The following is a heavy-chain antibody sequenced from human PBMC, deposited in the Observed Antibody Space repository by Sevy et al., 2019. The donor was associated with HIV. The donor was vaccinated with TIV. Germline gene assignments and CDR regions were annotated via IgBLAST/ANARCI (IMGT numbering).Heavy chain of an antibody. V-gene: IGHV1-2*06. D-gene: IGHD4-4*01. CDR1: GYTFTGYH. J-gene: IGHJ4*02. CDR2: INPNSGGT. Sequence: ASVKVSCKASGYTFTGYHMHWVRQAPGQGLEWMGRINPNSGGTNFAQKFQGRATLTRDTSISTAYMELSSLRSDDTAVYSCARDLIYSQTESPVFWGQGTLVTVSS. CDR3: ARDLIYSQTESPVF.